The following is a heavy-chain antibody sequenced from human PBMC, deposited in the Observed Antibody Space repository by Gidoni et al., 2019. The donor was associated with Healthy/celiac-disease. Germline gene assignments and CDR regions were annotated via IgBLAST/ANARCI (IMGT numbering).Heavy chain of an antibody. D-gene: IGHD3-3*01. CDR2: ISYDGSNK. CDR3: ARDYDFWSGLPDY. CDR1: GFTFSSYA. Sequence: QVQLVESGGGLVQPVRSLILSCAASGFTFSSYAMHWVRQAPGKGLEWVAVISYDGSNKYYADSVKGRFTISRDNSKNTLYLQMNSLRAEDTAVYYCARDYDFWSGLPDYWGQGTLVTVSS. V-gene: IGHV3-30-3*01. J-gene: IGHJ4*02.